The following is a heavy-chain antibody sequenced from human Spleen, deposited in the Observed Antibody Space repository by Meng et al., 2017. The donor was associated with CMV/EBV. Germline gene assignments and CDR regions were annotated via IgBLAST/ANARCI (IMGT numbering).Heavy chain of an antibody. Sequence: QVQLKESCPELVNPSQTLSLTCTFAGGSISSGDYYWSWIRQPPGKGLEWTGYIYYSGSTYYHPSLKSRVTISVDTSKNQFSLKLSSVTAADTAVYYCAREVYYDILTYWGQGTLVTVSS. D-gene: IGHD3-9*01. CDR2: IYYSGST. J-gene: IGHJ4*02. CDR3: AREVYYDILTY. CDR1: GGSISSGDYY. V-gene: IGHV4-30-4*08.